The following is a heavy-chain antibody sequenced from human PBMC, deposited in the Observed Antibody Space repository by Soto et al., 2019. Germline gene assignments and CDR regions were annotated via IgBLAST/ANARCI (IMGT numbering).Heavy chain of an antibody. CDR2: IYYSGST. CDR3: ARQGLSSSSSWWDLYYYYGMDV. V-gene: IGHV4-39*01. D-gene: IGHD6-13*01. CDR1: GGSISSSSYY. Sequence: SETLSLTCTVSGGSISSSSYYWGWIRQPPGKGLEWIGSIYYSGSTYYNPSLKSRVTISVDTSKNQFSLKLSSVTAADTAVYYCARQGLSSSSSWWDLYYYYGMDVWGQGTTVTVS. J-gene: IGHJ6*02.